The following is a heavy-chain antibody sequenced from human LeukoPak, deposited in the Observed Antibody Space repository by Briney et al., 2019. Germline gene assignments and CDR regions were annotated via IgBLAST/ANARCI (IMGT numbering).Heavy chain of an antibody. CDR3: ARTRITMIPGAAHWFDP. D-gene: IGHD3-22*01. CDR1: GGSISSGGYY. V-gene: IGHV4-30-2*01. Sequence: NPSQTLSLTCTVSGGSISSGGYYWSWIRQPPGKGLEWIGYIYHSGSTYYNPSLKSRVTISVDTSKNQFSLKLSSVTAADTAVYYCARTRITMIPGAAHWFDPWGQGTLVTVSS. CDR2: IYHSGST. J-gene: IGHJ5*02.